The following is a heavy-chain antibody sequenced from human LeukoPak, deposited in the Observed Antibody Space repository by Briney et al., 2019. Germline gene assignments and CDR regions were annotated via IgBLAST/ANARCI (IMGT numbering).Heavy chain of an antibody. CDR2: ISGSGGST. CDR3: AKSPRGGGHFFYGMDG. CDR1: GFTFSSYA. Sequence: GGSLRLSCAASGFTFSSYAMSWVRQAPGKGLGWVSAISGSGGSTYYADSVKGRFTISRDNSKNTLYLQMNSLRAEDTAVYYCAKSPRGGGHFFYGMDGLGKGTTVTVSS. J-gene: IGHJ6*04. V-gene: IGHV3-23*01. D-gene: IGHD3-16*01.